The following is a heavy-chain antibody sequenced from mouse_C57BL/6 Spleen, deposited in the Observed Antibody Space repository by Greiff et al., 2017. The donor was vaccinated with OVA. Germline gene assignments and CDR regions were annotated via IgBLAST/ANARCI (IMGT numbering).Heavy chain of an antibody. D-gene: IGHD1-1*01. CDR3: ARKITVVDDYYAMDY. Sequence: VQLVESGAELVKPGASVKISCKASGYAFSSYWMNWVKQRPGKGLEWIGQIYPGDGDTNYNGKFKGKATLTADKSSSTAYMQLSSLTSEDSAVYFCARKITVVDDYYAMDYWGQGTSVTVSS. V-gene: IGHV1-80*01. CDR2: IYPGDGDT. J-gene: IGHJ4*01. CDR1: GYAFSSYW.